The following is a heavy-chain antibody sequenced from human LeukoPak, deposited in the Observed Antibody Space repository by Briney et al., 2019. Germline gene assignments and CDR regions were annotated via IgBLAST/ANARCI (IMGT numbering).Heavy chain of an antibody. Sequence: GRSLRLSCAASGFTFDDYAMHWVRQAPGKGLEWVSGISWNSGSIGYADSVKGRFTISRDNAKNSLYLQMNSLRAEDTALYYCAKAGSGTYYDNLTGLDYYFDYWGQGTLVTVSS. CDR3: AKAGSGTYYDNLTGLDYYFDY. V-gene: IGHV3-9*01. J-gene: IGHJ4*02. CDR1: GFTFDDYA. D-gene: IGHD3-9*01. CDR2: ISWNSGSI.